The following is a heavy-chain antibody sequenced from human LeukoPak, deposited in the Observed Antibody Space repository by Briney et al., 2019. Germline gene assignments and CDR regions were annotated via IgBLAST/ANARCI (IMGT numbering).Heavy chain of an antibody. V-gene: IGHV1-69*05. CDR1: GGTFSSYA. J-gene: IGHJ6*03. Sequence: ASVKVSCKASGGTFSSYAISWVRKAPGQGLEWMGGIIPIFGTANYAQKFQGRVTITTDESTSTAYMELSSLRSEDTAVYYCARTAHEADYDFWSGHYYYYYMDVWGKGTTVTVSS. CDR3: ARTAHEADYDFWSGHYYYYYMDV. CDR2: IIPIFGTA. D-gene: IGHD3-3*01.